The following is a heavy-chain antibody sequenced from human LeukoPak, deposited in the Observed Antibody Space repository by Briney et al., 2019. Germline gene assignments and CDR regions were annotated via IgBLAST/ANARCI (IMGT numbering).Heavy chain of an antibody. V-gene: IGHV3-7*01. D-gene: IGHD2-15*01. CDR1: GFTFSSYW. CDR2: IKQDGSEK. Sequence: PGGSLRLSCAASGFTFSSYWMSWVRQAPGKGLALVANIKQDGSEKYYVDSVKGRFTISRDNAKNSLYLQMNSLRAEDTAVYYCARDLSLGYCSGGSCYYFDYWGQGTLVTVSS. J-gene: IGHJ4*02. CDR3: ARDLSLGYCSGGSCYYFDY.